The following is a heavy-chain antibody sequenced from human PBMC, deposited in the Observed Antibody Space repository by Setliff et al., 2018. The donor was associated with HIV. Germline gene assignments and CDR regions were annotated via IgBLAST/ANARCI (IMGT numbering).Heavy chain of an antibody. J-gene: IGHJ4*02. D-gene: IGHD6-13*01. CDR2: IIPIVNIA. CDR3: AMKESSWNIY. V-gene: IGHV1-69*10. CDR1: GGTISSYA. Sequence: SVKVSCKASGGTISSYAIGWVRQAPGQGLEWMGGIIPIVNIANYAQKFQGRVTMTEDTSTDTAYMELSSLRSEDTAVYYCAMKESSWNIYWGQGTLVTVSS.